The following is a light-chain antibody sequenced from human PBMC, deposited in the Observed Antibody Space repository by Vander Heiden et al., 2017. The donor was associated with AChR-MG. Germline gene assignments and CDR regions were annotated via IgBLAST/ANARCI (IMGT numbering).Light chain of an antibody. J-gene: IGLJ3*02. CDR3: ATWDDSLNGWV. Sequence: QSVLHQPPSASGTPGQRVTIPCSGSSSTIGSNTVNWLQQLPGAAPKLLMSNNNQRPSGVSDRFSGSKSGTSASLTISGLQAEDEADYYCATWDDSLNGWVFGGGTKLNVL. V-gene: IGLV1-44*01. CDR1: SSTIGSNT. CDR2: NNN.